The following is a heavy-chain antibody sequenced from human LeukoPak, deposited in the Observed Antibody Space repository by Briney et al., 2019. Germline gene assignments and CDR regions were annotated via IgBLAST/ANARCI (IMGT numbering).Heavy chain of an antibody. Sequence: GGSLRLSCTASGFSLNIYAMNWVRQAPGKGLEWVAVISYDGSNKYYADSVKGRFTIPRDNSKNTLYLQMNSLRAEDTAVYYCARGIAAAGTYYWGQGTLVTVSS. V-gene: IGHV3-30-3*01. J-gene: IGHJ4*02. CDR2: ISYDGSNK. CDR1: GFSLNIYA. CDR3: ARGIAAAGTYY. D-gene: IGHD6-13*01.